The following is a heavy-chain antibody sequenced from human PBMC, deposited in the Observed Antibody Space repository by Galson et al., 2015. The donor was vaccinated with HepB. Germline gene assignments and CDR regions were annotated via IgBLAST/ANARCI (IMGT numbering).Heavy chain of an antibody. CDR3: ARTYYYDSSGPSDY. Sequence: QSGAEVKKPGESLKIFRKGSGYSFTSYWISWVRQMPGKGLEWMGIIYPGVSDTRYSPSFQGQVTISADKSISTAYLQWSSLKASDTAMYYCARTYYYDSSGPSDYWGQGTLVTVSS. CDR2: IYPGVSDT. D-gene: IGHD3-22*01. V-gene: IGHV5-51*01. J-gene: IGHJ4*02. CDR1: GYSFTSYW.